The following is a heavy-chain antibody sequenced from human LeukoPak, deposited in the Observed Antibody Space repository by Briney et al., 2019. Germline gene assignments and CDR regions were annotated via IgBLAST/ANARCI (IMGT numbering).Heavy chain of an antibody. D-gene: IGHD3-22*01. CDR1: GFTFSSYA. CDR2: ISGSGGST. J-gene: IGHJ4*02. V-gene: IGHV3-23*01. Sequence: GASLRLSCAASGFTFSSYAMSWVRQAPGKGLEWVSAISGSGGSTYYADSVKGRFTISRDNSKNTLYLQMNSLRAEDTAVYYCAKGQRWTMIGGRFDYWGQGTLVTVSS. CDR3: AKGQRWTMIGGRFDY.